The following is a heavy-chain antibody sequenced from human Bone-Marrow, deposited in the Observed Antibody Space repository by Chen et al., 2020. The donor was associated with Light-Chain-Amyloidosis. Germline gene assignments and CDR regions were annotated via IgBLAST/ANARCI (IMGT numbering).Heavy chain of an antibody. CDR3: ATERGAGGWFDP. CDR2: IIPIFRTT. CDR1: GGTFSSYV. J-gene: IGHJ5*02. Sequence: LVQSGAEVKKPGSSVKVSCRASGGTFSSYVFSWVRQAPGQGLEWMGNIIPIFRTTNYAQKFQGRVTISADEPTTTAYREGRRRGAEDTEGYYCATERGAGGWFDPWGQGTLVTVSS. D-gene: IGHD1-26*01. V-gene: IGHV1-69*15.